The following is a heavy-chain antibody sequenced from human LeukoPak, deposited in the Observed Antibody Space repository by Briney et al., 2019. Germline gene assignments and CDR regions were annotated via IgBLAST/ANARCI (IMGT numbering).Heavy chain of an antibody. V-gene: IGHV3-30-3*01. CDR2: ISYDGSNK. D-gene: IGHD4-17*01. CDR3: ARGPYGDYPRYYYYYGMDV. Sequence: GGSLRLSCSASGFTFSTYWMSWVRQAPGKGLEWVAVISYDGSNKYYADSVKGRYTISRDNSKNTLYLQMNSLRAEDTAVYYCARGPYGDYPRYYYYYGMDVWGQGTTVTVSS. J-gene: IGHJ6*02. CDR1: GFTFSTYW.